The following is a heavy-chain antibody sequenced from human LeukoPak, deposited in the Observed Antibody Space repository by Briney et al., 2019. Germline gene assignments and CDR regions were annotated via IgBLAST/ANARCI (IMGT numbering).Heavy chain of an antibody. CDR3: ARDSQQLILDY. V-gene: IGHV3-30*04. CDR1: GFTFSSYA. Sequence: GGSLRLSCAASGFTFSSYAMHWVRQAPGKGLEWVAVISYDGSNKYYADSVKGRFTISRDNSKNTLYLQMNSLRAEDTAEYYCARDSQQLILDYWGQGTLVTVSS. D-gene: IGHD6-13*01. J-gene: IGHJ4*02. CDR2: ISYDGSNK.